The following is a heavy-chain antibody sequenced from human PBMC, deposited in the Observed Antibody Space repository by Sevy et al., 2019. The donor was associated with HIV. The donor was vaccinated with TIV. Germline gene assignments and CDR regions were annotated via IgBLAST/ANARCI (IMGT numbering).Heavy chain of an antibody. CDR1: GYTFTDYD. J-gene: IGHJ4*02. CDR3: AKLASCGGDCYYFDF. V-gene: IGHV1-8*01. Sequence: ASVNVSCKASGYTFTDYDITWVRQVTGQGLELVGWMNPNSGHTAYTENFQGRVSTTRDTSISTAYMELSSLRSEDTALYYCAKLASCGGDCYYFDFWGQGTLVTVS. D-gene: IGHD2-21*02. CDR2: MNPNSGHT.